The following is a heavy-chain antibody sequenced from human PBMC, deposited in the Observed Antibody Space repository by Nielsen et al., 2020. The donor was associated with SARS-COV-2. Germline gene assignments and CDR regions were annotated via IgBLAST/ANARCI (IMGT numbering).Heavy chain of an antibody. D-gene: IGHD3-22*01. Sequence: SETLSLTCTVSGGSISSSSYYWGWIRQPPGKGLEWIGSIYYSGSTYYNPSLKSRVTISVDTSKNQFSLKLSSVTAADTAVYYCARLTYYYDSSGYGYYFDYWGQGTLVTVSS. CDR1: GGSISSSSYY. J-gene: IGHJ4*02. CDR3: ARLTYYYDSSGYGYYFDY. V-gene: IGHV4-39*01. CDR2: IYYSGST.